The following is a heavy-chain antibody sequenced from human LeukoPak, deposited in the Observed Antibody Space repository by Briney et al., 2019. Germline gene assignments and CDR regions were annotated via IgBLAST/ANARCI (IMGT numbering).Heavy chain of an antibody. V-gene: IGHV1-18*01. D-gene: IGHD6-13*01. CDR3: ARDRRIAAAGTLSY. J-gene: IGHJ4*02. Sequence: GASVKVSCKASGYTFTSYGISWVRQAPGQGLEWMGWISAYNGNTNYAQKLQSRVTMTTDTSTSTAYMELRSLRSDDTAVYYCARDRRIAAAGTLSYWGQGTLVTVSS. CDR2: ISAYNGNT. CDR1: GYTFTSYG.